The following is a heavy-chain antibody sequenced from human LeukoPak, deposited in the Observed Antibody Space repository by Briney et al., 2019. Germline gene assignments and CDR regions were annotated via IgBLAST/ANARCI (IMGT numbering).Heavy chain of an antibody. D-gene: IGHD3-3*01. V-gene: IGHV4-59*08. CDR2: FYYSGST. Sequence: SETLSLTCTVSGGSISSYYWSWIRQPPGKGLEWIGYFYYSGSTNYNPSLKSRVTISVDMSKDQLSLKLSSVTAADTAVYYCARKSVILNPLDYWGQGTLVTVSS. CDR1: GGSISSYY. J-gene: IGHJ4*02. CDR3: ARKSVILNPLDY.